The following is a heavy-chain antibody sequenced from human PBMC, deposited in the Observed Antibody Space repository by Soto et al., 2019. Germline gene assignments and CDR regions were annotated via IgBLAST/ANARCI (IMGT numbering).Heavy chain of an antibody. D-gene: IGHD5-12*01. CDR3: ARGGNRYSNTASGVGGFDF. Sequence: SESLSLTCTVSGVSISSSYWSWIRQSPGTGLEWIGYIYYTGTTNYNPSLKRRVTISLDTAKNQFSLNVNSLTTADTAVYFCARGGNRYSNTASGVGGFDFWGQGTLVTVSS. CDR1: GVSISSSY. V-gene: IGHV4-59*01. CDR2: IYYTGTT. J-gene: IGHJ4*02.